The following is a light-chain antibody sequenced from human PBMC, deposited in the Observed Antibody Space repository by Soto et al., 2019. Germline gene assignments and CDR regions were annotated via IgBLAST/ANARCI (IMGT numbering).Light chain of an antibody. V-gene: IGKV3-15*01. Sequence: EIVMTQSPATLSVSPGERATLSCRASQSVSSNLAWYQQKPGQAPSLLIYGASTRATGPPARFSGSGSGTEFTLTISSLQPEDFAVYYCQQYNNWRQAFGQGTKVDIK. CDR3: QQYNNWRQA. CDR1: QSVSSN. J-gene: IGKJ1*01. CDR2: GAS.